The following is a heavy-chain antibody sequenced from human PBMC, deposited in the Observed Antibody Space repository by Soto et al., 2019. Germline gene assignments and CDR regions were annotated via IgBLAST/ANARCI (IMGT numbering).Heavy chain of an antibody. Sequence: SGPTLVNPTQTLTLTCTFSGFSLDSAGMCVTWIRQPPGKALEWLARIDWDDDKYYSVSLRTRLTISKDTSKNQVVLTMTDMDIGDTATYFGARLGPGFFAPGCFFYVVDVWGKGTRVPVP. D-gene: IGHD3-3*01. J-gene: IGHJ6*04. CDR3: ARLGPGFFAPGCFFYVVDV. CDR2: IDWDDDK. CDR1: GFSLDSAGMC. V-gene: IGHV2-70*11.